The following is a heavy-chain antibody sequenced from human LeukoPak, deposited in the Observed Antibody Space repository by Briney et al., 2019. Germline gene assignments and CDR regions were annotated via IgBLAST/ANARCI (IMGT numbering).Heavy chain of an antibody. Sequence: PSETLSLTCTVSGGSISSYYWSWIRQPPGKGLEWIGYIYYSGSTYYNPSLKSRVTISVDTSKNQFSLKLSSVTAADTAVYYCARDWTRLRSYYDSSGYGYWGQGTLVTVSS. CDR2: IYYSGST. CDR1: GGSISSYY. CDR3: ARDWTRLRSYYDSSGYGY. J-gene: IGHJ4*02. V-gene: IGHV4-59*12. D-gene: IGHD3-22*01.